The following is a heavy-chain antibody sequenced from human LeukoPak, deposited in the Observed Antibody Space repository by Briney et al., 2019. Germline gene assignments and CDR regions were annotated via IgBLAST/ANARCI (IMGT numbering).Heavy chain of an antibody. CDR2: IWYDGSNK. J-gene: IGHJ6*03. CDR3: AKDRRHYMDV. CDR1: GFTFSSYG. Sequence: GGSLRLSCAASGFTFSSYGMHWVRQAPGKGLEWVAVIWYDGSNKHYADSVKGRFTISRDNSKNTLYLQMNSLRAEDTAVYYCAKDRRHYMDVWGKGTTVTVSS. V-gene: IGHV3-33*06.